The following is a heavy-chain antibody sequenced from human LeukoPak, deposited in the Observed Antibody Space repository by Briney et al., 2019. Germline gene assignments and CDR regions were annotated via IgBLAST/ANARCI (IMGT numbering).Heavy chain of an antibody. CDR3: ARGCSGYYLFDY. CDR1: GGTFSSYA. Sequence: SVKVSCKASGGTFSSYAISWVRQAPGQGIEWMGRIIPILGIAKYAQKFQGRVTITADKSTSTAYMELSRLRSDDTAVYYCARGCSGYYLFDYWGQGTLVTVSS. J-gene: IGHJ4*02. D-gene: IGHD3-22*01. CDR2: IIPILGIA. V-gene: IGHV1-69*04.